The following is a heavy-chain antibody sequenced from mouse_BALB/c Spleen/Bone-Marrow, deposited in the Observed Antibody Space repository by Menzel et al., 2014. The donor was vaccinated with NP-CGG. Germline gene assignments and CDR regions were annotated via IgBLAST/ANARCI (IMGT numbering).Heavy chain of an antibody. CDR2: ISSGSSTI. CDR3: ARSGSSSGYFDY. CDR1: GFTFSSFV. J-gene: IGHJ2*01. V-gene: IGHV5-17*02. Sequence: EVMLVESGGGLVQPGGSRKLSCAASGFTFSSFVMHWVRQAPEKGLEWVAYISSGSSTIYYADTVMGRFTISRDNPKNTLFLQMTSLRSEDTAMYYCARSGSSSGYFDYWGQGTTLTVSS. D-gene: IGHD1-1*01.